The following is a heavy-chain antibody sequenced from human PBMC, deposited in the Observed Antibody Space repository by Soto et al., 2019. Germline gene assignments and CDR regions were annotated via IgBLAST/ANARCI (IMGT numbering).Heavy chain of an antibody. J-gene: IGHJ5*02. D-gene: IGHD2-2*01. Sequence: SVKVSCKASGGTFSSYTISLVRQAPGQGLEWMGRIIPILGIANYAQKFQGRVTITADKSTSTAYMELSSLRSEDTAVYYCARVLGYCSSTSCYWSRFDPWGQGTLVTVSS. CDR2: IIPILGIA. CDR1: GGTFSSYT. V-gene: IGHV1-69*02. CDR3: ARVLGYCSSTSCYWSRFDP.